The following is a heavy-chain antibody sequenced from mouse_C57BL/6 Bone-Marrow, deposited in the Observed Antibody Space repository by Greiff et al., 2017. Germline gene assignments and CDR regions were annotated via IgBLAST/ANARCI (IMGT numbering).Heavy chain of an antibody. D-gene: IGHD1-1*01. CDR3: TPLLLRIYAMDY. CDR2: IRNKANNHAT. J-gene: IGHJ4*01. Sequence: EVKLVESGGGLVQPGGSMKLSCAASGFTFSDAWMDWVRQSPEKGLEWVAEIRNKANNHATYYAESVKGRFTISRDDSKSSVYLQMNSLRAEDTGIYDCTPLLLRIYAMDYWGQGTSVTVSS. V-gene: IGHV6-6*01. CDR1: GFTFSDAW.